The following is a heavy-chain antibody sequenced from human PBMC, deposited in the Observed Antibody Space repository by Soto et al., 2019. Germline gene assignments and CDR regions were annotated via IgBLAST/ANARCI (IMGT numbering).Heavy chain of an antibody. CDR3: ARDHGSGILDY. D-gene: IGHD3-10*01. CDR2: ISAHTGNT. Sequence: QVQLVQSGPEVKKPGASVKVSCRASGYTFTTYGVSWVRQAPGQGLEWMGWISAHTGNTKYAQKFQGRVTMTTDTSTTTAYMEMRNLNSVDTAVYYCARDHGSGILDYWGQGALVTVSS. J-gene: IGHJ4*02. V-gene: IGHV1-18*01. CDR1: GYTFTTYG.